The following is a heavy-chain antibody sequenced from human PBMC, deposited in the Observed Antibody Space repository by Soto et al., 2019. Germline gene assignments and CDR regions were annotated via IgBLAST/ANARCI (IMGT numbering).Heavy chain of an antibody. J-gene: IGHJ4*02. Sequence: SETLSLTCTVSGDSINSNNYFWVWICQPPGKGLQWIGNIFYSGSTYYNPSLKSRVTISVDTSKNQFSLKLRTVTAADTAVYYCARHKRFADYXDYWGQGTLVTVSS. V-gene: IGHV4-39*01. CDR2: IFYSGST. CDR1: GDSINSNNYF. CDR3: ARHKRFADYXDY. D-gene: IGHD4-17*01.